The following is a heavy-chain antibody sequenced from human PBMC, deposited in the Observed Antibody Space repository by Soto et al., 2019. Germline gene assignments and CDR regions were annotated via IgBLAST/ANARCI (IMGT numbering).Heavy chain of an antibody. J-gene: IGHJ4*02. D-gene: IGHD1-26*01. CDR1: GFTLCSSG. CDR2: IWYDGSNK. Sequence: GGSLRLCCAASGFTLCSSGMHWARQAPGKGLEWVAVIWYDGSNKYYADSVKGRFTISRDNSKNTLYLQMNSLRAEDTAVYNCAREGLSLGLLWGQGTLVTVSS. V-gene: IGHV3-33*08. CDR3: AREGLSLGLL.